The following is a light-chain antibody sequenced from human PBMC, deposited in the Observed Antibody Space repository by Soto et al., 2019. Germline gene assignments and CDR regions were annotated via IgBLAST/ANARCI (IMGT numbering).Light chain of an antibody. V-gene: IGKV1-9*01. CDR2: LAS. CDR1: QGISSY. CDR3: QYFNSFPLS. Sequence: IQLTQSPSSLSASVGDRVTITCRASQGISSYLAWYQQKPGKAPKLLIYLASTLQSGVPSSFIGSGSGTDFSLTITSLQPEDVATYYCQYFNSFPLSFGGGTKVEIK. J-gene: IGKJ4*01.